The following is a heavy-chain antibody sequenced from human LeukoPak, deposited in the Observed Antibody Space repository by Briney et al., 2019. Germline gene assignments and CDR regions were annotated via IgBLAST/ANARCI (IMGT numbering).Heavy chain of an antibody. CDR2: IKEDGSEK. CDR3: ARARLDSSGWRFDY. J-gene: IGHJ4*02. V-gene: IGHV3-7*01. D-gene: IGHD6-19*01. CDR1: GFTFNSFW. Sequence: GGSLRLSCAAAGFTFNSFWMSWVRQAPGKGLEWVANIKEDGSEKFYVDSVKGRFTISRDNAKNSLYLQMNSLRAEDTAVYYCARARLDSSGWRFDYWGQGTLVTVSS.